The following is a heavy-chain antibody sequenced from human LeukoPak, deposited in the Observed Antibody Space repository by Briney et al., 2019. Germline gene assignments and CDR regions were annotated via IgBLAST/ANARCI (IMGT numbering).Heavy chain of an antibody. CDR1: GHTLTLLS. CDR3: ASSDRYSSGYYSDYYYYGMDV. J-gene: IGHJ6*02. Sequence: ASGKVSCKVSGHTLTLLSMHWVRQAPGKGHDWRGGFYSKVGETIYAQKFQGRVTMTEDTSTDTAYMELSSLRSEDTAVYYCASSDRYSSGYYSDYYYYGMDVWGQGTTVTVSS. V-gene: IGHV1-24*01. D-gene: IGHD3-22*01. CDR2: FYSKVGET.